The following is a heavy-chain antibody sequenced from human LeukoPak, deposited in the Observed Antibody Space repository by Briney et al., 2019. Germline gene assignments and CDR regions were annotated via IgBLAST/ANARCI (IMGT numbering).Heavy chain of an antibody. CDR1: GFTFSSYE. Sequence: PSGGSLRLSCAASGFTFSSYEMNWVRQAPGKGLEWVSYISVSGSTIYYADSVKGRFTISRDNVKNSLFLQMNSLRAEDTAVYYCARSRTYPFDYWGQEPWSPSPQ. V-gene: IGHV3-48*03. CDR2: ISVSGSTI. CDR3: ARSRTYPFDY. J-gene: IGHJ4*01. D-gene: IGHD2-8*01.